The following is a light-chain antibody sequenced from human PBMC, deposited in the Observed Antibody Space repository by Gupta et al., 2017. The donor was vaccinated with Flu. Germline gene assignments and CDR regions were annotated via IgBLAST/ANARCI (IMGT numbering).Light chain of an antibody. CDR1: HSISNN. CDR3: YQRYYCPRT. CDR2: DAS. J-gene: IGKJ1*01. Sequence: ILITQSPATLSVSPWERAALSCRASHSISNNLAWYQHKPGQAPRLLIFDASTRANGVPARFTGSGSGTEFTLTIIIRQSEDFGEYYCYQRYYCPRTFGQGTIVEVK. V-gene: IGKV3-15*01.